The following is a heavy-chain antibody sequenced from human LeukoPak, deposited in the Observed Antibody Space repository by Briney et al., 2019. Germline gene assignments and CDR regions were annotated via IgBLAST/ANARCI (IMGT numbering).Heavy chain of an antibody. Sequence: ASVKVSCKASGGTFSSYAISWVRQAPGQGLEWMGGIIPIFGTANYAQKFQGRVTITADESTSTAYMELSSLRSEDTAVYYCARQGYPYDSSGYYFDYWGRGTLVTVSS. CDR1: GGTFSSYA. V-gene: IGHV1-69*13. CDR2: IIPIFGTA. CDR3: ARQGYPYDSSGYYFDY. D-gene: IGHD3-22*01. J-gene: IGHJ4*02.